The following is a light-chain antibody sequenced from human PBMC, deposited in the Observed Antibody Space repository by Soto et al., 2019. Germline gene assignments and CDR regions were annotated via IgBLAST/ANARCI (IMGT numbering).Light chain of an antibody. CDR3: QQYFNTHLT. J-gene: IGKJ4*01. CDR2: WAS. V-gene: IGKV4-1*01. CDR1: QNVLNRANNKNY. Sequence: DIVMTQSPDSLAVSLGERATINCKSSQNVLNRANNKNYIAWYQQKPGQPPKLLIYWASTRESGVPDRFSGSGSGTDFTLTISSLQAEDVAVYFCQQYFNTHLTFGGGTKVEIK.